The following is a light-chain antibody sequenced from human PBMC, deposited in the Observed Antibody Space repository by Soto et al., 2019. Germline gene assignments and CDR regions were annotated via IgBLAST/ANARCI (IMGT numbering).Light chain of an antibody. CDR3: SSYTSISTLV. CDR2: DVS. Sequence: QSALTLPASVSGSPGQSITISCTGTSSDVGGYNSVSWYQQHPGKVPKIMIYDVSIRPSGVPDRFSGSKSGNTASLTISRIQAEHAAHYYCSSYTSISTLVFGSGTKVTVL. CDR1: SSDVGGYNS. J-gene: IGLJ1*01. V-gene: IGLV2-14*01.